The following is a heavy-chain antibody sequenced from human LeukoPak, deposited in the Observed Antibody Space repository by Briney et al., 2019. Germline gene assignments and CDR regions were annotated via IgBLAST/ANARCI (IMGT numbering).Heavy chain of an antibody. CDR3: ASQIFGVVKNWFDP. CDR1: GFTFSSYE. D-gene: IGHD3-3*01. V-gene: IGHV3-48*03. Sequence: PGGSLRLSCAASGFTFSSYEMNWVRQAPGKGLEWVSYISSSGSTIYYADSVKGRFTISRDNAKNSLYLQMNSLRAEDTAVYYCASQIFGVVKNWFDPWGQGTLVTVSS. CDR2: ISSSGSTI. J-gene: IGHJ5*02.